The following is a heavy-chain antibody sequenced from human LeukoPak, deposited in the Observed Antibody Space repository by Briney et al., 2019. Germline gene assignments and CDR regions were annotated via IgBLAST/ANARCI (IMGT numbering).Heavy chain of an antibody. Sequence: PSGTLSLTCAVSGGSISSSNWWSWVRPPPGKGLEWIGEIYHNGSTNYNPSLKSRVTISVDKSKNQFSLKLSSVTAADTAVYYCARSCSSTSCYSSADWFDPWGQGTLVTVSS. CDR3: ARSCSSTSCYSSADWFDP. J-gene: IGHJ5*02. D-gene: IGHD2-2*01. CDR2: IYHNGST. CDR1: GGSISSSNW. V-gene: IGHV4-4*02.